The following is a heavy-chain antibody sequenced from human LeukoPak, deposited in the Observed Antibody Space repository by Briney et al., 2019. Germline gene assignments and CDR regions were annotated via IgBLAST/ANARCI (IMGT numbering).Heavy chain of an antibody. D-gene: IGHD2-21*02. Sequence: SETLSLTCTVSGGSISNYYWSWIRQPPGKGLEWIGYVYYSGSTDYNPSLKTRVTISIDTSKNQFSLKLNSVTAADTAVYYCASHGVVTANFDYWGQGTLVTVSS. CDR2: VYYSGST. CDR1: GGSISNYY. J-gene: IGHJ4*02. V-gene: IGHV4-59*01. CDR3: ASHGVVTANFDY.